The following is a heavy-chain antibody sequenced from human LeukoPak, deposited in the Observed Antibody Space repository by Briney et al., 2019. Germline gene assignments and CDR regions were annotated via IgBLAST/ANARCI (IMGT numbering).Heavy chain of an antibody. D-gene: IGHD3-10*01. CDR2: ISGSGGST. V-gene: IGHV3-23*01. CDR1: GFTFSSYA. J-gene: IGHJ4*02. Sequence: GGSLRLSCAASGFTFSSYAMSWVRQAPGKGLEWVSAISGSGGSTYYADSVKGRFTISRDNSKNTLYLQMNSLRAEDTAVYYCAKVELLWFGERRLGSNDYWGQGTLVTVSS. CDR3: AKVELLWFGERRLGSNDY.